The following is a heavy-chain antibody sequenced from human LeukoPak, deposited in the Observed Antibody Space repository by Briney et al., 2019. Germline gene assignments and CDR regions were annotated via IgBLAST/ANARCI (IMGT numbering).Heavy chain of an antibody. CDR3: ARDASYCSSTSCYDEYYFDY. J-gene: IGHJ4*02. CDR1: GGSISSYY. CDR2: IYYSGST. Sequence: PSETLSLTCTVSGGSISSYYWSWIRQPPGKGLEWIGYIYYSGSTNYNPSLKSRVTISVDTSKNQFSLKLSSVTAADTAVYYCARDASYCSSTSCYDEYYFDYWGQGTWSPSPQ. D-gene: IGHD2-2*01. V-gene: IGHV4-59*01.